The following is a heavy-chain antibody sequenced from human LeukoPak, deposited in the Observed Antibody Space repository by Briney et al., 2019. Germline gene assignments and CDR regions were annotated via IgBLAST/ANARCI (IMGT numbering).Heavy chain of an antibody. V-gene: IGHV3-23*01. J-gene: IGHJ4*02. CDR1: GFTFSSYA. CDR2: ISGSGGSA. Sequence: GGSLRLSCAASGFTFSSYAMSWVRQAPGKGLEWVSAISGSGGSAYYADSVKGRFTISRDNSKNTLYLQMNSLRAEDTAVYYCAKSGGSYWYYFDYWGQGTLVTVSS. CDR3: AKSGGSYWYYFDY. D-gene: IGHD1-26*01.